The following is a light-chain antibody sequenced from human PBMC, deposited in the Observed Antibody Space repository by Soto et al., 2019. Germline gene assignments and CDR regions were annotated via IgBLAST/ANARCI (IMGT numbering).Light chain of an antibody. V-gene: IGLV2-14*03. Sequence: QSVLTQPASVSDSPGQSITISCTGTSSDVGGSNFVSWYQQHPGKPPKLIIYDVANRPSRVSNRFSGSKSGSTASLIIPRLQTEDEADYYCVSYTSSTTYVFGTGTKVTVL. CDR3: VSYTSSTTYV. CDR2: DVA. J-gene: IGLJ1*01. CDR1: SSDVGGSNF.